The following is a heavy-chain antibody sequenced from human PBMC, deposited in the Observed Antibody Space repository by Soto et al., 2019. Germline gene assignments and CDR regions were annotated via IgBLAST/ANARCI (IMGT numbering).Heavy chain of an antibody. Sequence: VQLVRSGGGGAQPGRPLGLSCSASDFPFSGYGMHGFRKAPGKGLEWVAGLWNDGTSKNNGESVKGRFIISRDNSRNTLSLQMSSLREEDTAVYYCAQQGGGWFLDFWGQGTLVTVSS. CDR1: DFPFSGYG. CDR3: AQQGGGWFLDF. D-gene: IGHD6-19*01. V-gene: IGHV3-33*06. J-gene: IGHJ4*02. CDR2: LWNDGTSK.